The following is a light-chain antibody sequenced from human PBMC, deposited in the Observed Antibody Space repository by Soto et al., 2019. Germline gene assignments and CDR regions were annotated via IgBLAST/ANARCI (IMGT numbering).Light chain of an antibody. CDR2: LNSDGSH. CDR1: SGHSSYA. V-gene: IGLV4-69*01. Sequence: QSVLTQSPSASASLGASVNLTCTLSSGHSSYAIAWHQQQPEKGPRYLMKLNSDGSHSKGDGIPDRFSGSSSGAERYLTISSLQSEDEADYYCQTWGSGIWVFGGGTKRTVL. J-gene: IGLJ3*02. CDR3: QTWGSGIWV.